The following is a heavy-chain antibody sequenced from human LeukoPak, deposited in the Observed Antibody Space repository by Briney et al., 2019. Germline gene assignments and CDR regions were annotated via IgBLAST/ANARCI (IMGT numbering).Heavy chain of an antibody. Sequence: GGSLRLSCAASGFTFSSYWMSWARQAPGRGRGWVVNRKQEGSEKYYVDSVNGRFTISRDNAKNSLYLQMNSLRAEDTAVYYCARDSLYYDISDYAFDICGQGTMVTVSS. J-gene: IGHJ3*02. CDR2: RKQEGSEK. CDR1: GFTFSSYW. CDR3: ARDSLYYDISDYAFDI. D-gene: IGHD3-9*01. V-gene: IGHV3-7*01.